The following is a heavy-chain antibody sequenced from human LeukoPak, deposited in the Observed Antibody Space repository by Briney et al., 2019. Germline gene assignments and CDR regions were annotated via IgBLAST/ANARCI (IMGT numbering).Heavy chain of an antibody. Sequence: PSETLSLTCTVSGGSISSSSYYWGWIRQPPGKGLEWIGIIYYSGITYYSASLKSRVTISVETSKKQLSLKLSSVTAADTAVYYCARLLYFDWPPYFDYWGQGTLVTVSS. CDR3: ARLLYFDWPPYFDY. D-gene: IGHD3-9*01. CDR1: GGSISSSSYY. J-gene: IGHJ4*02. CDR2: IYYSGIT. V-gene: IGHV4-39*01.